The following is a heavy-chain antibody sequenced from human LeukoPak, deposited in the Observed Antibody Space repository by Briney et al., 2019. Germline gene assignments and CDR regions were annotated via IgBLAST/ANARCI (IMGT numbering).Heavy chain of an antibody. CDR3: AKDISTGWYFGAVDI. D-gene: IGHD6-19*01. V-gene: IGHV3-9*01. Sequence: GGSLRLSCAASGFTFDDYAMDWVRQTPEKGLEWVSGISYNGGDVGYADSVKGRFTISRDNTNTSLYLKINSQRHEDTALYYCAKDISTGWYFGAVDISGQGTMVAVSS. J-gene: IGHJ3*02. CDR2: ISYNGGDV. CDR1: GFTFDDYA.